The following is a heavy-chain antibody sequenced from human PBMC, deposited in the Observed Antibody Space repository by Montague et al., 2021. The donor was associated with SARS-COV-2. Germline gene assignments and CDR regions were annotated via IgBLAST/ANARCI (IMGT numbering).Heavy chain of an antibody. CDR2: TYATSRRQT. D-gene: IGHD1-1*01. CDR3: TSGREGNDNVMDV. CDR1: GDTVASLPHC. Sequence: CAISGDTVASLPHCRNCGSQSQSGSADGWRRTYATSRRQTYYAVTVRGRVNINPDTSKNQFSLQLNSVTPEDTAVYYCTSGREGNDNVMDVWGQGSTVNVSS. V-gene: IGHV6-1*01. J-gene: IGHJ6*02.